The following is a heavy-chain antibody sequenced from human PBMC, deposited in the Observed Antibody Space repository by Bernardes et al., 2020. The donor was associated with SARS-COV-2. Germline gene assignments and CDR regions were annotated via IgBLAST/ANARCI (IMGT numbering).Heavy chain of an antibody. CDR2: ISGSGGTT. CDR1: GFAFSTYA. CDR3: AKDLIAGTLGGLPQTFDY. Sequence: VWSLRLSCAASGFAFSTYAMSWVRQAPGKGLEWVSVISGSGGTTYYSASVKGRFTISRDNSQNMLYLQMSSLRAEDTAVYFCAKDLIAGTLGGLPQTFDYWGQGTLVTVSS. J-gene: IGHJ4*02. V-gene: IGHV3-23*01. D-gene: IGHD3-16*01.